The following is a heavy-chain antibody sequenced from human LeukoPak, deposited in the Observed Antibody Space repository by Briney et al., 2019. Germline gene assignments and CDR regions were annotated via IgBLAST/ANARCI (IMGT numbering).Heavy chain of an antibody. J-gene: IGHJ4*02. V-gene: IGHV4-61*09. D-gene: IGHD3-10*01. CDR2: IFTSGST. CDR3: ARVNYGSGSPTNV. CDR1: GGSNSSGSFY. Sequence: PSETLSLTCTVSGGSNSSGSFYWNWVRQPAGKGLEWIGHIFTSGSTNYSPSLRRRVTISADTSRNQFSLKLNSVTAADTAVYYCARVNYGSGSPTNVCGQGTLVTVSS.